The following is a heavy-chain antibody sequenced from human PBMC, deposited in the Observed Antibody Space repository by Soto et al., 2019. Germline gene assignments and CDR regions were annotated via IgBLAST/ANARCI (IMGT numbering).Heavy chain of an antibody. V-gene: IGHV4-39*01. D-gene: IGHD6-19*01. CDR3: ARRGIAVALYS. CDR2: FYYSGST. Sequence: KASGTLSLTCTVSGGSVSSSTYYWGWIRQPPGKGLEWIGSFYYSGSTYYNPSLTSRGTISVDTSKNQFSLKLSSVTAADTAVYYCARRGIAVALYSWGQGTLVTVSS. CDR1: GGSVSSSTYY. J-gene: IGHJ4*02.